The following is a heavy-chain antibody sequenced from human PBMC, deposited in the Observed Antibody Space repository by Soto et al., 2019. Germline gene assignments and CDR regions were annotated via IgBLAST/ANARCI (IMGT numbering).Heavy chain of an antibody. CDR2: ISAYNGNT. CDR1: GYTFTSYG. D-gene: IGHD2-2*01. CDR3: ARDRQYCSSTSCYVYFDY. V-gene: IGHV1-18*01. J-gene: IGHJ4*02. Sequence: ASVKVSCKASGYTFTSYGISWVRQAPGQGLEWMGWISAYNGNTNYAQKLQGRVTMTTDTSTSTAYMELRSLRSDDTAVYYCARDRQYCSSTSCYVYFDYWGQGTLVTVSS.